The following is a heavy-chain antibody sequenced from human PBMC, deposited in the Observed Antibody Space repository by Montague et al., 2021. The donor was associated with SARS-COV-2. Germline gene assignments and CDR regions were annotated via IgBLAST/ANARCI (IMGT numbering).Heavy chain of an antibody. CDR2: FYYSGNT. J-gene: IGHJ4*02. V-gene: IGHV4-39*01. Sequence: SETLSLTCTVSGGSVRSSNDCWGWIRQPPGKGLEWIANFYYSGNTYYNPSLKSRVTISVDTSNNQFSLKLSSVTAADTAVYYCARGPKVYGELADYWDQGALVTVSS. CDR1: GGSVRSSNDC. D-gene: IGHD4-17*01. CDR3: ARGPKVYGELADY.